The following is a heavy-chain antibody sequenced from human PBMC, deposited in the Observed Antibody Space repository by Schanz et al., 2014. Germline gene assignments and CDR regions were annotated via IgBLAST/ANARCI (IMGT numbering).Heavy chain of an antibody. V-gene: IGHV3-30*14. CDR3: AGDDLQLYYEY. Sequence: QVQLVESGGGVVQPGGSLRLSCAASGFIFGDYAIHWVRQAPGKGLEWVAAISNHGLNTYYADSVKGRFTISRDNSKNTLYLQMNSVRVEDTAVYYCAGDDLQLYYEYWGQGTPVTVSS. CDR2: ISNHGLNT. J-gene: IGHJ4*02. D-gene: IGHD2-2*01. CDR1: GFIFGDYA.